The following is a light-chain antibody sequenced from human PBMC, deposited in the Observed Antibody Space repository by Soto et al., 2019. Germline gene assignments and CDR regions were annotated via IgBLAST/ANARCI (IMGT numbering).Light chain of an antibody. CDR2: WAT. CDR3: QQYYDSPS. V-gene: IGKV4-1*01. J-gene: IGKJ2*01. CDR1: QNVFYNSNNKNY. Sequence: DIVMTQSPESLAVSLGERATINCKSSQNVFYNSNNKNYLSWYQQRPGQPPKLLIYWATIREFGVPDRFSGSGSGTDFTLTINSLQAEDVAVYYCQQYYDSPSFGQGTKVEIK.